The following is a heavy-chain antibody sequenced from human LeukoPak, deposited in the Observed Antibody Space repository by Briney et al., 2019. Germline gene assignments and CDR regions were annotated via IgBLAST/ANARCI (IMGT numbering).Heavy chain of an antibody. V-gene: IGHV1-18*01. CDR3: AREAAAMYQLWPSPTDY. Sequence: ASVKVSCKASGYTCTSYGISWVRQAPGQGLEWMGWISAYNGNTNYAQKLQGRVTMTTDTSTSTAYMELRSLRSDDTAVYYCAREAAAMYQLWPSPTDYWGQGTLVTVSS. CDR2: ISAYNGNT. D-gene: IGHD2-2*01. J-gene: IGHJ4*02. CDR1: GYTCTSYG.